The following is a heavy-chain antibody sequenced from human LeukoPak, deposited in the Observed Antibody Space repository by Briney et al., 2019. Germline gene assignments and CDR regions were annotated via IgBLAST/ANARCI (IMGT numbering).Heavy chain of an antibody. CDR3: TTRNYYGSGSYFDY. Sequence: GGSLRLSCAASGFTFSNAWMSWVRQAPGKGLEWVGRIKSKTDGGTTDYAAPVKGRFTISRDDSKSTLYLQMNSLKTEDTAVYYCTTRNYYGSGSYFDYWGQGTLVTVSS. J-gene: IGHJ4*02. D-gene: IGHD3-10*01. V-gene: IGHV3-15*01. CDR2: IKSKTDGGTT. CDR1: GFTFSNAW.